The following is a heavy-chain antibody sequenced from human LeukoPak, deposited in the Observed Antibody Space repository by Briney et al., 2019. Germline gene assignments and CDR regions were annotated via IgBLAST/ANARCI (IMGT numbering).Heavy chain of an antibody. Sequence: GASVKASCKASGYTFTSYGISWVRQAPGQGLEWMGWISAYNGNTNYAQKLQGRVTMTTDTSTSTAYMELRSLRSDDTAVYYCARGRKMTTVTGWFDPWGQGTLVTVSS. CDR2: ISAYNGNT. D-gene: IGHD4-17*01. J-gene: IGHJ5*02. CDR3: ARGRKMTTVTGWFDP. CDR1: GYTFTSYG. V-gene: IGHV1-18*01.